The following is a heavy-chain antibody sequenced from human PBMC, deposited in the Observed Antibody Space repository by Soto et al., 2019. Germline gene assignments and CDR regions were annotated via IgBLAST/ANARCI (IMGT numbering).Heavy chain of an antibody. Sequence: EVQLVESGGGLVKPGGSLRLSCAASGFMFSSYSMNWVRQAPGKGLEWVSFISSSSSSIKYADSVKGRFTISRDNAKNSLYLQMNSLRAEDTAVYYCAKSSGTDYWGQGTLVTVSS. V-gene: IGHV3-21*01. D-gene: IGHD3-22*01. CDR3: AKSSGTDY. CDR1: GFMFSSYS. CDR2: ISSSSSSI. J-gene: IGHJ4*02.